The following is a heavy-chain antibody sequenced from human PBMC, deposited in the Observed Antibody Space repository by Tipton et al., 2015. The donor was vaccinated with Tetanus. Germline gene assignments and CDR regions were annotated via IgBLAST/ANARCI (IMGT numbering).Heavy chain of an antibody. V-gene: IGHV3-33*01. Sequence: SLRLSCAASGFIFSSYGIHWVRQAPGKGLEWVAVSWYDGTDKYYADSVKGRFTISRDNSKNTIYLQMNSLRAEDTAVYYCAREADCSGGSCFSGDFASWGQGTQVPVSS. D-gene: IGHD2-15*01. CDR2: SWYDGTDK. CDR1: GFIFSSYG. CDR3: AREADCSGGSCFSGDFAS. J-gene: IGHJ4*02.